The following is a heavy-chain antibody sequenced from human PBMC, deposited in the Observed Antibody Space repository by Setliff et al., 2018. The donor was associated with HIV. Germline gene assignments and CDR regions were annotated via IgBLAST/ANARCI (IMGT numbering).Heavy chain of an antibody. V-gene: IGHV4-61*09. CDR1: GGSINRGNYY. J-gene: IGHJ5*02. D-gene: IGHD3-22*01. Sequence: SETLSLTCSVSGGSINRGNYYWTWIRQSAGKGLEWIGHIHITGNTDYNPSLKSRVTISLDTARNQFSLELTSVTATDTAVYFCARGRDSSGLGEFDPWGQGTLVTVSS. CDR3: ARGRDSSGLGEFDP. CDR2: IHITGNT.